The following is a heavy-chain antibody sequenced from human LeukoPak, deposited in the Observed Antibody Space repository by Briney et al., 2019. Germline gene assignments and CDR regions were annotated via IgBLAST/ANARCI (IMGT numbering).Heavy chain of an antibody. Sequence: SVKVSCKASGGTFSSYAISWVRQAPGQGLEWMGRIIPIFGTANYAQKFQGRITITTDESTSTAYMELSSLRSEDTAVYYCARDDYYDSSGYYKPNPFDYWGQGTLVTVSS. V-gene: IGHV1-69*05. J-gene: IGHJ4*02. CDR3: ARDDYYDSSGYYKPNPFDY. CDR1: GGTFSSYA. D-gene: IGHD3-22*01. CDR2: IIPIFGTA.